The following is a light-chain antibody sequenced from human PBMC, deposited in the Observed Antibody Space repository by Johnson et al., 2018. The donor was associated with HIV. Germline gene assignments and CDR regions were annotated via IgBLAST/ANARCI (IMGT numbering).Light chain of an antibody. J-gene: IGLJ1*01. V-gene: IGLV1-51*02. Sequence: QSVLTQPHSVSAAPGQTVNISCSGNVSNIESYFVSWYQQLPGAAPTLLIYEDNKRPAGIPDRFSGSKSGATATLGITGLQTGDEADYYCGIWGGVFGTGTKVTVL. CDR2: EDN. CDR3: GIWGGV. CDR1: VSNIESYF.